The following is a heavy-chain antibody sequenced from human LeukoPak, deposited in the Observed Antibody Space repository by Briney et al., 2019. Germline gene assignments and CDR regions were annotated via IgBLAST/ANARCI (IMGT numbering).Heavy chain of an antibody. Sequence: SETLSLTCTVSGGSISSGDYYWSWIRQPPGKGLEWIGYIYYSGSTYYNPSLKSRVTISVDTSKNQFSLKLSPVTAADTAVYYCARGYYYDSSGYPTTWYWGQGTLVTVSS. CDR2: IYYSGST. CDR1: GGSISSGDYY. CDR3: ARGYYYDSSGYPTTWY. J-gene: IGHJ4*02. D-gene: IGHD3-22*01. V-gene: IGHV4-30-4*08.